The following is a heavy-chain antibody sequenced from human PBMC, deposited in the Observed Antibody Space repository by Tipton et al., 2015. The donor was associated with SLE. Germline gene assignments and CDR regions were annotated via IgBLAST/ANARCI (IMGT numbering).Heavy chain of an antibody. D-gene: IGHD3-3*01. J-gene: IGHJ4*02. Sequence: TLSLTCTVSGASINSHYWSWFRRPPGKGLERIGYVFYSGITINYNPSLKSRVTISVDTSKNQFSLNLSSVTAADTAVYYCARQFSIFALVNVWGQGALVTVSS. V-gene: IGHV4-59*08. CDR1: GASINSHY. CDR3: ARQFSIFALVNV. CDR2: VFYSGIT.